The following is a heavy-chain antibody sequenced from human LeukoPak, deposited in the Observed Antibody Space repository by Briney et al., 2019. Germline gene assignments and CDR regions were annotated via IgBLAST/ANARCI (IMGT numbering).Heavy chain of an antibody. D-gene: IGHD6-25*01. CDR3: AKGAASEYYFDS. J-gene: IGHJ4*02. V-gene: IGHV3-23*01. Sequence: GGSLRLSCAASGSTFSSYAMRWVRQAPGKGLEWVSGISGSGGSTYYADSVKGRFTISRDNSKNTLYLQMNSLRAVDTAVYYCAKGAASEYYFDSWGQGTLVTVSS. CDR2: ISGSGGST. CDR1: GSTFSSYA.